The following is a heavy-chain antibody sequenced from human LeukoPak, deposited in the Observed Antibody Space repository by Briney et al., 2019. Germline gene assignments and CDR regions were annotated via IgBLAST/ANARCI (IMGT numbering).Heavy chain of an antibody. CDR1: GFTFSSYH. CDR2: IGSSGSYI. D-gene: IGHD1-26*01. V-gene: IGHV3-21*04. CDR3: AKDIGQWEAFDI. J-gene: IGHJ3*02. Sequence: GGSLRLSCEVSGFTFSSYHMNWVRQAPGKGLEWVSSIGSSGSYIYYADSLTGRFTISRDNAKNSLYLQMNSLRAEDTALYYCAKDIGQWEAFDIWGQGTMVTVSS.